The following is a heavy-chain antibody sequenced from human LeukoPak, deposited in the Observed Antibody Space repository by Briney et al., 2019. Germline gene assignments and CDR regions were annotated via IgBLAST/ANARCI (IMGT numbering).Heavy chain of an antibody. Sequence: GGSLILSCAASGFTFSDYYMSWIRQAPGKGLEWVSYISSSSSYTNYADSVKGRFTISRDNAKNSLYLQMNSLRAEDTVVYYCARGVGARTPDAFDIWGQGTMVTVSS. J-gene: IGHJ3*02. CDR3: ARGVGARTPDAFDI. CDR2: ISSSSSYT. CDR1: GFTFSDYY. D-gene: IGHD1-26*01. V-gene: IGHV3-11*06.